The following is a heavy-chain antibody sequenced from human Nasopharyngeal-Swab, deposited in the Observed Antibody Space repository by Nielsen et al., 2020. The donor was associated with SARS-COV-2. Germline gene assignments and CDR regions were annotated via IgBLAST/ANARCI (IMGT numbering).Heavy chain of an antibody. V-gene: IGHV3-30*03. J-gene: IGHJ6*02. CDR2: ISYDGSNK. CDR3: ARGDRIAVAGTFSLTDYYYGMDV. D-gene: IGHD6-19*01. CDR1: GVTFSSYG. Sequence: GGSLRLSCAASGVTFSSYGMHWVRQAPGKGLEWVAVISYDGSNKYYADSVKGRFTISRDNAKNSLYLQMNSLRAEDTAVYYCARGDRIAVAGTFSLTDYYYGMDVWGQGTTVTVSS.